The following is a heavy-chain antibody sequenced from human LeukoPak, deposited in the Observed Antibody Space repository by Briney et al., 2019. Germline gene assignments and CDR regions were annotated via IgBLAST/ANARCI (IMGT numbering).Heavy chain of an antibody. Sequence: GGSLRLSCAASGFTFSSYGMHWVRQAPGKGLEGVALLRSDGSNKYYADSVKGRFTISRDNSKNTLYLQMNSLRAEDTAVYYCAKDGGWYSSGWDYFDYWGQGTLVTVSS. J-gene: IGHJ4*02. D-gene: IGHD6-19*01. CDR1: GFTFSSYG. CDR3: AKDGGWYSSGWDYFDY. CDR2: LRSDGSNK. V-gene: IGHV3-30*02.